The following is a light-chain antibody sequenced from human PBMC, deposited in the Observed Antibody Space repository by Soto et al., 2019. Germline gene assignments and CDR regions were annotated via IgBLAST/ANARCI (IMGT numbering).Light chain of an antibody. Sequence: EIVLTQSPGTLSLSPGERATLSCRASQSVTSNYLAWYQQKPGQAPGLLIYDTSTRASGVPDRFSGSGSGTEFTLTISRLEPEDFSVYYCQQRYNFPITFGQGTRLEIK. CDR3: QQRYNFPIT. J-gene: IGKJ5*01. V-gene: IGKV3D-20*02. CDR2: DTS. CDR1: QSVTSNY.